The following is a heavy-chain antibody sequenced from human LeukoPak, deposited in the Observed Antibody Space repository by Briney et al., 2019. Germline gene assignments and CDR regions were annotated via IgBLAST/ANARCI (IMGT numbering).Heavy chain of an antibody. D-gene: IGHD4-23*01. CDR3: ARPAFPRYGGLYWYFDL. J-gene: IGHJ2*01. V-gene: IGHV4-59*12. CDR1: GGSISTYY. Sequence: NPSETLSLTCTVSGGSISTYYWSWIRQPPGKGLEWIGYIYYSGSTSYNPSLKSRVTISVDTSKNQFSLKLSSVTAADTAVYYCARPAFPRYGGLYWYFDLWGRGTLVTVSS. CDR2: IYYSGST.